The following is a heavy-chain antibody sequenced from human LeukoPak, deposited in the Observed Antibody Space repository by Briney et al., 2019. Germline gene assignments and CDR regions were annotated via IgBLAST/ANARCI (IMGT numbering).Heavy chain of an antibody. Sequence: GGSLRLSCAASGFTFSSYSMNWVRQAPGKGLEWVSSISSSSSYIYYADSVKGRFTISRDNAKNSLYLQMNSLRAEDTALYYCARDGSGWETTSWGQGTLVTVSS. D-gene: IGHD1-26*01. V-gene: IGHV3-21*04. J-gene: IGHJ5*02. CDR1: GFTFSSYS. CDR3: ARDGSGWETTS. CDR2: ISSSSSYI.